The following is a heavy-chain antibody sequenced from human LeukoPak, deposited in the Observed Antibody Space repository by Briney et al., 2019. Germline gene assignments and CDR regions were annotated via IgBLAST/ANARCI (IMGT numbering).Heavy chain of an antibody. CDR3: TRGRRSGYRAYYSDY. D-gene: IGHD3-3*01. V-gene: IGHV3-49*03. CDR2: IRSKAYGGTT. Sequence: PGGSLRLSCTASGFTFGDYAMSWFRQAPGKGLEWVGFIRSKAYGGTTEYAASVKGRFTISRDDSKSIAYLQMNSLKTEDTAVYYCTRGRRSGYRAYYSDYWGQGTLVTVSS. J-gene: IGHJ4*02. CDR1: GFTFGDYA.